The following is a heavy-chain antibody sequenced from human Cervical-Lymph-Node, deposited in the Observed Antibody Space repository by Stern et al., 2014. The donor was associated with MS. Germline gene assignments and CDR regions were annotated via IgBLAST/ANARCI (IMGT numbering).Heavy chain of an antibody. V-gene: IGHV3-11*01. J-gene: IGHJ5*02. CDR1: GFTFSDNY. CDR3: ARDTGGSHFLYNWFDP. CDR2: ISSSGSTT. D-gene: IGHD1-26*01. Sequence: QMQLVQSGGGLVKPGGSLRLSCLASGFTFSDNYMSWIRQTPGQGLEWISYISSSGSTTYYADSVKGRFTISRDNTKNSLYLEMNNLRPDDTAVYYCARDTGGSHFLYNWFDPWGQGTLVTVSS.